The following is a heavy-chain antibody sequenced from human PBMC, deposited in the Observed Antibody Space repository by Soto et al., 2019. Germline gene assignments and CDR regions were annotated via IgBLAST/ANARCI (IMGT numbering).Heavy chain of an antibody. CDR3: ARGLGFIGSGSYTD. Sequence: SETLSLTCAVYGGSFSGYYWSWIRQPPGKGLEWIGEINHSGSTNYNPSLKSRVTISVDTSKNQFSLKLSSVTAADTAVYYCARGLGFIGSGSYTDWGQGTLVTVSS. V-gene: IGHV4-34*01. J-gene: IGHJ4*02. D-gene: IGHD3-10*01. CDR1: GGSFSGYY. CDR2: INHSGST.